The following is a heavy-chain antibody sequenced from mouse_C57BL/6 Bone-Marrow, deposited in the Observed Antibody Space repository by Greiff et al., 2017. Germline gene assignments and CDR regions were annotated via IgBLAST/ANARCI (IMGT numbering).Heavy chain of an antibody. CDR3: TRIPYYYGSREVDY. Sequence: VHLVESGAELVRPGASVTLSCKASGYTFTDYEMHWVKQTPVHGLEWIGAIDPETGGTAYNQKFKGKAILTADKSSSTAYMELRSLTSEDSAVYYCTRIPYYYGSREVDYWGQGTTLTVSS. J-gene: IGHJ2*01. V-gene: IGHV1-15*01. CDR2: IDPETGGT. CDR1: GYTFTDYE. D-gene: IGHD1-1*01.